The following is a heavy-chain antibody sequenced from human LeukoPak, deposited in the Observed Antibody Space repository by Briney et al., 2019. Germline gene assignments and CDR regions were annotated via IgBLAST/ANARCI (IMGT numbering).Heavy chain of an antibody. CDR1: GFAFSDFY. D-gene: IGHD3-10*01. CDR2: ISNSGSTL. V-gene: IGHV3-11*01. Sequence: GGSLRLSCAASGFAFSDFYMFWIRQAPGKGLEWISYISNSGSTLYYADSVKGRFTISRDNVENLLYLQMNSLRADDTAVYYCARDALGSYDYWGQGTLVTVSS. J-gene: IGHJ4*02. CDR3: ARDALGSYDY.